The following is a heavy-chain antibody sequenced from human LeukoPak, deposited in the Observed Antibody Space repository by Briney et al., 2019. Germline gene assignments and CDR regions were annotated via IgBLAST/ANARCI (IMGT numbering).Heavy chain of an antibody. V-gene: IGHV4-34*01. D-gene: IGHD3-10*01. CDR2: INHSGST. Sequence: PSETLSLTCAVYGGSFSGYYWSWIRQPPGKGLEWIGEINHSGSTNYNPSLKSRVTISVDTSKNQFSLKLSSVTAADTALYYCARREYYYGSGSYYNNWIVFDYWGQGTLVTVSS. CDR1: GGSFSGYY. CDR3: ARREYYYGSGSYYNNWIVFDY. J-gene: IGHJ4*02.